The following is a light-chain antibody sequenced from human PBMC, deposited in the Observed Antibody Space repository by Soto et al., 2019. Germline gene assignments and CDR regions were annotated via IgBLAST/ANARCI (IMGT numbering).Light chain of an antibody. CDR3: QQYGSSPPYT. CDR1: QSVSSSY. CDR2: GAS. Sequence: EIVLTQSPGTLSLSPGERATLSCRASQSVSSSYLAWYQQKPGQAPRLLIYGASRRATSIPDRFSGSGSGTDFTLTISRLEPEDFAVYYCQQYGSSPPYTFGQGTKLEIK. J-gene: IGKJ2*01. V-gene: IGKV3-20*01.